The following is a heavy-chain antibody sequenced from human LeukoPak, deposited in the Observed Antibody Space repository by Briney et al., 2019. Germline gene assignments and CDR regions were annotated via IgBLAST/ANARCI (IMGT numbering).Heavy chain of an antibody. V-gene: IGHV4-4*07. J-gene: IGHJ6*03. Sequence: PSETLSLTCTVSGGSISSYYWSWIRQPAGKGLEWIGRIYTSGSTNYNPSLKSRVTMSVDTSKNQFSLTLSSVTAADTAVYYCARNGASSWYPYYYMDVWGKGTTVTVSS. CDR1: GGSISSYY. CDR2: IYTSGST. CDR3: ARNGASSWYPYYYMDV. D-gene: IGHD6-13*01.